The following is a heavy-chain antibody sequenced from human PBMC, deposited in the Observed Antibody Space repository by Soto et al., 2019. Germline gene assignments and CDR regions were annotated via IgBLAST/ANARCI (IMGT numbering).Heavy chain of an antibody. V-gene: IGHV4-39*01. J-gene: IGHJ3*02. CDR3: TIVRPTSTWHSFDI. CDR2: MYYSGTT. CDR1: GGSISSGTYY. D-gene: IGHD6-13*01. Sequence: SETLCLTCTVSGGSISSGTYYWGWIRQSRGKGLEWIGSMYYSGTTYYNPSLKSRATISVDMSKNQFSLKLSSVTAADTAVYFCTIVRPTSTWHSFDIWGQGTLV.